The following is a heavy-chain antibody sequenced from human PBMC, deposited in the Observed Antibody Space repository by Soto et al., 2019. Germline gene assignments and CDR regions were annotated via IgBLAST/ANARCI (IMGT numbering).Heavy chain of an antibody. Sequence: GASVKVSCKASGYTFTSYYMHWVRQAPGQGLEWMGIINPSGGSTSYAQKFQGRVTMTRDTSTSTVYMELSSLRSEDTAVYYCARVYYDILTVYSRYYYYYLDLGGKGPTVTVSS. J-gene: IGHJ6*03. V-gene: IGHV1-46*03. CDR3: ARVYYDILTVYSRYYYYYLDL. D-gene: IGHD3-9*01. CDR2: INPSGGST. CDR1: GYTFTSYY.